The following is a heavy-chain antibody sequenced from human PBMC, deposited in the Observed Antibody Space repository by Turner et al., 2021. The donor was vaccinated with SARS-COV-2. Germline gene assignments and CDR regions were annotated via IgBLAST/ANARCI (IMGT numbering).Heavy chain of an antibody. J-gene: IGHJ6*02. V-gene: IGHV3-53*01. CDR2: SYSGGST. Sequence: EVLLVESGGGLMQTGGSLRLPCAATGVTVRSNYMRGDRQAWGKGLRWVAVSYSGGSTYYADFVKGRFTIYRENSKNTQYLQVNSLGAYDTAVYDCAIDLMDVGGLDFWGQGTTVTVSS. CDR1: GVTVRSNY. D-gene: IGHD2-2*03. CDR3: AIDLMDVGGLDF.